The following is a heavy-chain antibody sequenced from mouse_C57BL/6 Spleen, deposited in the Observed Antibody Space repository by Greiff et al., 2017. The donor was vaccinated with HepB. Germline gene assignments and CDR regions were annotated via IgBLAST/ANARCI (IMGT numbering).Heavy chain of an antibody. CDR2: IYPGSGST. CDR1: GYTFTSYW. V-gene: IGHV1-55*01. J-gene: IGHJ4*01. D-gene: IGHD4-1*01. Sequence: QVQLQQPGAELVKPGASVKMSCKASGYTFTSYWITWVKQRPGQGLEWIGDIYPGSGSTNYNEKFKSKATLTVDTSSSTAYMQLSSLTSEDTAVYYSARRNWDDPYYAMDYWGQGTSVTVSS. CDR3: ARRNWDDPYYAMDY.